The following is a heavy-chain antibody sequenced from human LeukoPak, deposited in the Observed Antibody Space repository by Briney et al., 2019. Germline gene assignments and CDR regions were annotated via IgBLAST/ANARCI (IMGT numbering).Heavy chain of an antibody. V-gene: IGHV3-21*01. CDR2: ISSSSSYI. D-gene: IGHD5-24*01. CDR3: ARTPGDGYNINY. Sequence: GGSLRLSCAASGFTFSSYSVNWVRQAPGKGLEWVSSISSSSSYIYYADSVKGRFTISRDNAKNSPYLQMNSLRAEDTAVYYCARTPGDGYNINYWGQGTLVTVSS. J-gene: IGHJ4*02. CDR1: GFTFSSYS.